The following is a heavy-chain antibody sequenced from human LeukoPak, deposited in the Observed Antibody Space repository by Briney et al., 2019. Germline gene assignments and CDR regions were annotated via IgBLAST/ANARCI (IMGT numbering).Heavy chain of an antibody. CDR2: ISGSGGST. CDR1: GFTFGDYS. D-gene: IGHD3-22*01. V-gene: IGHV3-23*01. Sequence: GGSLRLSCTASGFTFGDYSMSWFRQAPGKGLEWVSAISGSGGSTYYADSVKGRFTISRDNSKNTLYLQMNSLRAEDTAVYYCAKDESITMIVVVITTQDAFDIWGQGTMVTVSS. J-gene: IGHJ3*02. CDR3: AKDESITMIVVVITTQDAFDI.